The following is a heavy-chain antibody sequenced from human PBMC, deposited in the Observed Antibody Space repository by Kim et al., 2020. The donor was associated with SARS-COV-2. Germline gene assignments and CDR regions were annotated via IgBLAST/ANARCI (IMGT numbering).Heavy chain of an antibody. D-gene: IGHD6-13*01. CDR2: IYYSGST. Sequence: SETLSLTCTVSGGSISSCCYYWGWHRQPPGQGLVWIGSIYYSGSTYSNPSLKSRVTISVDTSKYPLSLKPSSATAADTAVYSCARHVSGSSWFDCWGQGTPVTVSS. J-gene: IGHJ4*02. V-gene: IGHV4-39*01. CDR1: GGSISSCCYY. CDR3: ARHVSGSSWFDC.